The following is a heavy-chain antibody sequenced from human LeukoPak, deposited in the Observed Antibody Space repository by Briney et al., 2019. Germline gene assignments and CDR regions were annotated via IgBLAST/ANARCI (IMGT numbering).Heavy chain of an antibody. CDR3: ASLFNYYGSGSYPKNAFDI. D-gene: IGHD3-10*01. CDR2: IYHSGST. CDR1: GGSISSGGYS. J-gene: IGHJ3*02. Sequence: SETLSLTCAVSGGSISSGGYSWNWIRQPPGKGLEWIGYIYHSGSTYYNPSLKSRVTISVDRSKNQFSLKLSSVTAADTAVYYCASLFNYYGSGSYPKNAFDIWGQGTMVTVSS. V-gene: IGHV4-30-2*01.